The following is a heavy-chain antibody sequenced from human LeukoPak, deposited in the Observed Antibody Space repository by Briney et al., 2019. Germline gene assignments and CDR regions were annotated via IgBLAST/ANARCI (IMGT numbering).Heavy chain of an antibody. CDR3: ARPKAGTTLRYYYYMDV. CDR2: ISSNGGST. CDR1: GFTFSSYA. Sequence: PGGSLTLSCAASGFTFSSYAMHWVRQAPGKGLEYVSAISSNGGSTYYANSVKGRFTISRDNSKNTLYLQMGSLRAEDMAVYYCARPKAGTTLRYYYYMDVWGKGTTVTVSS. J-gene: IGHJ6*03. D-gene: IGHD1-7*01. V-gene: IGHV3-64*01.